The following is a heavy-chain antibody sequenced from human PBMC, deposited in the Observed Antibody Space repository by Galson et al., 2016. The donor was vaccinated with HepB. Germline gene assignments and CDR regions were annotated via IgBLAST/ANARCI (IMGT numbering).Heavy chain of an antibody. CDR1: GFAFSNYA. Sequence: SLRLSCAASGFAFSNYAMHWVRQAPGKGLEWVAVISYDGSNKYYADSVKGRFTISRDNSKTTLYLQMNSLRAEDTAGYYCSGDTRPYSNLRHGMDVWGQGTTVTVSS. V-gene: IGHV3-30-3*01. CDR2: ISYDGSNK. D-gene: IGHD4-11*01. J-gene: IGHJ6*02. CDR3: SGDTRPYSNLRHGMDV.